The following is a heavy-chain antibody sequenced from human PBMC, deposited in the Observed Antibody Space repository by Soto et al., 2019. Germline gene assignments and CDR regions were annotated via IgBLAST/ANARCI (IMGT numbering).Heavy chain of an antibody. CDR1: GFTFSNYG. Sequence: QVQLVESGGGVVQPGGSLRLSCAASGFTFSNYGMHWVRQAPGKGLEWVAVIWYDGNNKYYADSVKGRFTISRDNSNNALYVRMTSLRAEDTAVYYCARGLHSLFDYWGQGTLVTVSS. CDR3: ARGLHSLFDY. CDR2: IWYDGNNK. J-gene: IGHJ4*02. V-gene: IGHV3-33*01. D-gene: IGHD2-21*01.